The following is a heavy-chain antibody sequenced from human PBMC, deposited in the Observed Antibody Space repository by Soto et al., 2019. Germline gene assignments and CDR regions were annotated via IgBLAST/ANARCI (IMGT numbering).Heavy chain of an antibody. CDR2: IYYSGGT. V-gene: IGHV4-59*08. Sequence: SETLSLTCTVSGGSISSYYWSWIRQPPGKGLEWIGYIYYSGGTNYNPSLKSRVTISVDTSKNQFSLKLISVTAADTAVYYCARHFDYWGQGTLVTVSS. CDR3: ARHFDY. J-gene: IGHJ4*02. CDR1: GGSISSYY.